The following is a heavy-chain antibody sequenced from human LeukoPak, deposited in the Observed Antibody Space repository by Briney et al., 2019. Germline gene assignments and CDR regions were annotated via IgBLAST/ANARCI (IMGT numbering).Heavy chain of an antibody. J-gene: IGHJ4*02. Sequence: SETLSLTCTVSGGSISNSFYYWGWIRQPPGKGLEWIGSINYSGSTYYNPSLKSRVTISVDTSKNQFSLKLSSVTAADTAVYYCAREVAATLGYYFDYWGQGTLVTVSS. D-gene: IGHD2-15*01. CDR3: AREVAATLGYYFDY. V-gene: IGHV4-39*07. CDR1: GGSISNSFYY. CDR2: INYSGST.